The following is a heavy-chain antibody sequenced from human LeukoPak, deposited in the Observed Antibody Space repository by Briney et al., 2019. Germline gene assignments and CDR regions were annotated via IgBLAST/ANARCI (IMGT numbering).Heavy chain of an antibody. V-gene: IGHV4-34*01. CDR1: GGSFSGYY. J-gene: IGHJ4*02. D-gene: IGHD2-2*01. CDR3: ARGVDCSSTSCSFDY. CDR2: INHSGST. Sequence: SETLSLTCAVYGGSFSGYYWSWIRQPPGKGLEWIGEINHSGSTNYNPSLKSRVTISVDTSKNQFSLKLSSVTAADTAMYYCARGVDCSSTSCSFDYWGQGTLVTVSS.